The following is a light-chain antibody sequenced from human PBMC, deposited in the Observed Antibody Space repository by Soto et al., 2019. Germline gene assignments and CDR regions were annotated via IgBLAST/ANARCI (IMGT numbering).Light chain of an antibody. V-gene: IGKV3-20*01. CDR3: QQYTAWPLT. J-gene: IGKJ1*01. Sequence: EIVLTQSPVTLSLSPRESATLSCRASQSVSSSYLAWYQQKPGQAPRLLIYGASSRATGIPDRFSGSGSGTDFTLTISRLEPEDFAVYYCQQYTAWPLTFGQGTKVDIK. CDR2: GAS. CDR1: QSVSSSY.